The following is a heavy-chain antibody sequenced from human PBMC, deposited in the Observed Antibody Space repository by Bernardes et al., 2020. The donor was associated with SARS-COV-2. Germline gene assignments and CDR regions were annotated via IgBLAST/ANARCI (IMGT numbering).Heavy chain of an antibody. D-gene: IGHD6-13*01. CDR1: GGSISSFY. J-gene: IGHJ4*02. V-gene: IGHV4-59*08. CDR3: ARLTKIAPGTIGGRFDS. Sequence: SETLSLTRSVSGGSISSFYWSWVRQPPGKGLEWIAYFYYSGSTNYNPSLQSRVTISADTSKNQFSLRLDSVTAADTAVYYCARLTKIAPGTIGGRFDSWGQGSLVTVSS. CDR2: FYYSGST.